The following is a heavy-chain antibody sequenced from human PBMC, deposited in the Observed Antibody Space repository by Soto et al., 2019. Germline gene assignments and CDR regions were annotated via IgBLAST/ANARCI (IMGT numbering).Heavy chain of an antibody. CDR1: GFPFWTYS. V-gene: IGHV3-23*01. CDR2: ISGSGTAT. Sequence: EVKLLESGGGLVQPGGSMRLSCAASGFPFWTYSMSWVRQAPRKGLEWVSGISGSGTATYYTDSVKGRFTVSRDNSKDTLFLQMNTLRVEDTAVYYCARGGSAERKTDGDYYYYYPMDVWGRGTTVTVSS. J-gene: IGHJ6*02. CDR3: ARGGSAERKTDGDYYYYYPMDV. D-gene: IGHD3-16*01.